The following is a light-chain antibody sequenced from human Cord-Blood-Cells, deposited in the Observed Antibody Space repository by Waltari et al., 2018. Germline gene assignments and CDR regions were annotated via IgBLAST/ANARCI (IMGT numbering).Light chain of an antibody. J-gene: IGKJ4*01. CDR3: QQSYRTLT. Sequence: DIQMTQSPSSLSASVGDRVTITCRASQSISSYLNWYRQKPGKAPKLLIYAASSLQSGVPSRFSGSGSGTDFTLTISSLQPEDFATYYCQQSYRTLTFGGGTKVEIK. CDR2: AAS. CDR1: QSISSY. V-gene: IGKV1-39*01.